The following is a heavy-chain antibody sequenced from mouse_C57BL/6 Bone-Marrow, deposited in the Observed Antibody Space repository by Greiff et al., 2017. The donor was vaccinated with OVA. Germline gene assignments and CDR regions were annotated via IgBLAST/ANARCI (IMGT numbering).Heavy chain of an antibody. J-gene: IGHJ2*01. CDR1: GYTFTSYG. CDR3: ARESTTVEDY. Sequence: QVQLQQSGAELARPGASVKLSCKASGYTFTSYGISWVKQRTGQGLEWIGEIYPRSGDTSYNEKFKGKATLTADKATSTAYMELRSLTSEDSAVYFCARESTTVEDYWGQGTTLTVSS. D-gene: IGHD1-1*01. V-gene: IGHV1-81*01. CDR2: IYPRSGDT.